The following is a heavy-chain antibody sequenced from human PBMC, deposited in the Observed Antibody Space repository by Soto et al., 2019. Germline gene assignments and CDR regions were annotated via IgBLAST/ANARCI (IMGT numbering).Heavy chain of an antibody. D-gene: IGHD3-10*01. CDR3: ATDYYGSGSHSYYYYMDV. J-gene: IGHJ6*03. V-gene: IGHV1-24*01. Sequence: ASVKVSCKVSGYTLTELSMHWVRQAPGKGLEWMGGFDPEDGETIYAQKFQGRVTMTEDTSTDTAYMELSSLRSEDTAVYYCATDYYGSGSHSYYYYMDVWGKGTTVTVSS. CDR1: GYTLTELS. CDR2: FDPEDGET.